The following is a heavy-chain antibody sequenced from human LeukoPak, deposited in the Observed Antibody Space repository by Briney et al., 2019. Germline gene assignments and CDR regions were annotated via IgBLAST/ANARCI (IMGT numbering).Heavy chain of an antibody. CDR1: GYTFSDYA. J-gene: IGHJ4*02. Sequence: ASVKVSCKASGYTFSDYAMHWVRQAPGQRFEWMGWIDAGNGDTRYSQKFQGRVTITRDTSASTAYMELSSLRSEDTTVYYCARDILTGYFLYYFDYWGQGTLVTVSS. CDR3: ARDILTGYFLYYFDY. D-gene: IGHD3-9*01. CDR2: IDAGNGDT. V-gene: IGHV1-3*01.